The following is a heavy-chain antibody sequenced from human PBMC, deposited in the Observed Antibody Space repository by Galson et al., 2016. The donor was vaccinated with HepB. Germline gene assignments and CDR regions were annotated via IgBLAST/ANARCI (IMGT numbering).Heavy chain of an antibody. V-gene: IGHV4-4*02. J-gene: IGHJ4*02. D-gene: IGHD4/OR15-4a*01. CDR2: IYETGTA. Sequence: SETLSLTCDVSGGSISSNYWWGWVRQSPEKGFEWIGEIYETGTANYNPSFTSRATISVDKSKNQISLRLDSVTAADTAVYYCTIGTLGSVATMAFDYWGQGTLVTVSS. CDR3: TIGTLGSVATMAFDY. CDR1: GGSISSNYW.